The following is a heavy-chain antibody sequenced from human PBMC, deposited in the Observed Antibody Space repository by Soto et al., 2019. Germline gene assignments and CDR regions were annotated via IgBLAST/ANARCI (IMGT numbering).Heavy chain of an antibody. V-gene: IGHV1-3*01. CDR2: INAGNGNT. D-gene: IGHD2-15*01. Sequence: ASVKVSCKASGYTFTSYAMHWVRQAPGQRLEWMGWINAGNGNTKYSQKFKGRVTITRDTSASTAYMELSSLRSEDTAVYYCARGCSGGSCYLGWFDPWGQGTLVTVSS. CDR3: ARGCSGGSCYLGWFDP. J-gene: IGHJ5*02. CDR1: GYTFTSYA.